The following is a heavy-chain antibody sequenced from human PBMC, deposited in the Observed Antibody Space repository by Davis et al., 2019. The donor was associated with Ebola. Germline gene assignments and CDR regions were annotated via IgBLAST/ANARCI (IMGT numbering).Heavy chain of an antibody. D-gene: IGHD2-21*02. J-gene: IGHJ4*02. V-gene: IGHV4-30-4*08. CDR2: IYYSGST. Sequence: LRLSCTVSGGSISSGDYYWSWIRQPPGKGLEWIGYIYYSGSTYYNPSLNSRVTTTVDTSKNQFSLKLSSVTAAATAVYYCARSVVVVTAVDYWGQGTLVTVSS. CDR1: GGSISSGDYY. CDR3: ARSVVVVTAVDY.